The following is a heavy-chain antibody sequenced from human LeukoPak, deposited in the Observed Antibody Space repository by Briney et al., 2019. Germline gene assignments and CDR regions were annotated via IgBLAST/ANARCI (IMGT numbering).Heavy chain of an antibody. Sequence: PSQTLSLTCTVSGGSISSGGFSWSWIRQPPGKGLEWIGYIYHSGSTYSNPSLKSRVTISVDRSKNQFSLKLSSVTDADTAVYYCARDTGRDPRPGSFDYWGQGTLVTVSS. CDR1: GGSISSGGFS. D-gene: IGHD1-26*01. CDR2: IYHSGST. CDR3: ARDTGRDPRPGSFDY. J-gene: IGHJ4*02. V-gene: IGHV4-30-2*01.